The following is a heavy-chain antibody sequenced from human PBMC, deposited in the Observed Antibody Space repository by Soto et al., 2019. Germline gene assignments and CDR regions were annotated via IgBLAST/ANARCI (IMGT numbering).Heavy chain of an antibody. D-gene: IGHD3-3*02. CDR1: GFTVSSNY. J-gene: IGHJ6*02. CDR2: IYSGGST. Sequence: EVQLVETGGGLIQPGGSLRLTCAASGFTVSSNYMSWVRQAPGKGLEWVSVIYSGGSTYYADSLKGRFTISRDNSKNPLYIQMNSLRAEDTAVYYCARARIIGAYYYYGMGGWGQGTTVTVSS. CDR3: ARARIIGAYYYYGMGG. V-gene: IGHV3-53*02.